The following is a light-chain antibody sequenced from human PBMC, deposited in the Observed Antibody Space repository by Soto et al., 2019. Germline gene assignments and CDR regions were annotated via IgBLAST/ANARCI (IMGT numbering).Light chain of an antibody. J-gene: IGLJ2*01. CDR2: DFR. CDR1: SSDVGGYNY. V-gene: IGLV2-14*01. Sequence: QSALTQPASVSGSPGQSITISCTGTSSDVGGYNYVSWYQQHPGKAPKLMIYDFRNRPSGVSNRFAGDKSGNTASLTISGLQAEDEADDYCSSYTSSSTLVVFGEGTKLAVL. CDR3: SSYTSSSTLVV.